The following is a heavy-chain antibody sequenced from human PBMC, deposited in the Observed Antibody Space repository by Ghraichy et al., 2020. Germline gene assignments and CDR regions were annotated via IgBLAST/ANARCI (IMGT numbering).Heavy chain of an antibody. J-gene: IGHJ4*02. D-gene: IGHD4-17*01. V-gene: IGHV3-30*02. Sequence: GGSLRLSCAASGIDFTSSAMDWVRQVPGKELEWVAFISNLDGNTKNSVESVKGRFTISRDNSKNTVFLQMDSLRVEDTAVYYCARGADYAFDLWGQGTLVTVSS. CDR2: ISNLDGNTK. CDR3: ARGADYAFDL. CDR1: GIDFTSSA.